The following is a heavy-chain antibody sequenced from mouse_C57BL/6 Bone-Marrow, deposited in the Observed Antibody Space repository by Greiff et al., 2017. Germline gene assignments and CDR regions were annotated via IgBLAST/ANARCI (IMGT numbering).Heavy chain of an antibody. CDR2: INPNNGGT. J-gene: IGHJ2*01. V-gene: IGHV1-18*01. Sequence: EVQLQQSGPELVKPGASVKIPCKASGYTFTDYNMDWVKQSHGKSLEWIGDINPNNGGTIYNQKFKGKATLTVDKSSSTAYMELRSLTSEDTAVYYCARCHYGSRRLYYFDYWGQGTTLTVSS. D-gene: IGHD1-1*01. CDR3: ARCHYGSRRLYYFDY. CDR1: GYTFTDYN.